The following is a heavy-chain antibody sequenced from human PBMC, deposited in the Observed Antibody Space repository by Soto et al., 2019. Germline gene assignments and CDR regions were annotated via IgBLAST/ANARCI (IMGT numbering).Heavy chain of an antibody. J-gene: IGHJ5*02. V-gene: IGHV3-21*01. CDR3: ARDSPSSLWFGELLYPPAVS. D-gene: IGHD3-10*01. Sequence: GGSLRLSCAASGFTFSSYSMNWVRQAPGKGLEWVSSISSSSSYIYYADSVKGRFTISRDNAKNSLYLQMNSLRAEDTAVYYCARDSPSSLWFGELLYPPAVSWGQGTLVTSPQ. CDR1: GFTFSSYS. CDR2: ISSSSSYI.